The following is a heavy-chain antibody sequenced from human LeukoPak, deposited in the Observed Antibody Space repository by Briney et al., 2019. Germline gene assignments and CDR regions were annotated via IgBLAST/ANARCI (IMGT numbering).Heavy chain of an antibody. V-gene: IGHV4-31*03. CDR2: IYYSGST. D-gene: IGHD3-22*01. Sequence: SETLSLTCTVSGGSISSCGYYWSWIRQHPGKGLEWIGYIYYSGSTYYNPSLKSRVTISVDTSKNQFSLKLSSVTAADTAVYYCASRRYYDSSGYYFWGQGTLVTVSS. CDR1: GGSISSCGYY. J-gene: IGHJ4*02. CDR3: ASRRYYDSSGYYF.